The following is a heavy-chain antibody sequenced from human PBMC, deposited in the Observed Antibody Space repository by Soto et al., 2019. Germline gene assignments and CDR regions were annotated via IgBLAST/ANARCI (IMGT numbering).Heavy chain of an antibody. CDR2: TYYRSKWYS. J-gene: IGHJ6*01. Sequence: SQTLSLTCVISGDSVSSNSAGWNWIRQSPSRGLEWLGRTYYRSKWYSDYAISVKSRITINPDTSKNQFSLQFNSVTPEDTAMYYCASDQYRMDVWARGTTVFVSS. V-gene: IGHV6-1*01. CDR3: ASDQYRMDV. CDR1: GDSVSSNSAG.